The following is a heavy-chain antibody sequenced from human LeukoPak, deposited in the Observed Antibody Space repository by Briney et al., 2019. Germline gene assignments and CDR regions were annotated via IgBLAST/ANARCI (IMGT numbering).Heavy chain of an antibody. CDR2: INHSGST. D-gene: IGHD3-10*01. CDR3: ARGSGSYYKRLNWFDP. V-gene: IGHV4-34*01. Sequence: SETLSLTCAVYGGSFSGYYWSWIRQPPGKGLEWIGEINHSGSTNYNPSLKSRVTISVDTSKNQFSLKLSSVTAADTAVYCCARGSGSYYKRLNWFDPWGQGTLVTVSS. J-gene: IGHJ5*02. CDR1: GGSFSGYY.